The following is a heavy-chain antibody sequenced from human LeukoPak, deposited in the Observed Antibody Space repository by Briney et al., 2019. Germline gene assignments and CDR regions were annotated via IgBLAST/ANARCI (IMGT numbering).Heavy chain of an antibody. J-gene: IGHJ5*02. V-gene: IGHV3-23*01. Sequence: GGSLRLSCAASGFTFSSYAMTWVRQAPGKGLEWVSAISGSGDITYYADSVKGRFTISRDNSKNTLFLQMDSLRVEDTAVYYCARDRRIGYSSSWYLAWGQGTLVTVSS. CDR2: ISGSGDIT. CDR1: GFTFSSYA. CDR3: ARDRRIGYSSSWYLA. D-gene: IGHD6-13*01.